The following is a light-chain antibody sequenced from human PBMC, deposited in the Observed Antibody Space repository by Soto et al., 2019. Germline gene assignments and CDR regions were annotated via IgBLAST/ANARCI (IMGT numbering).Light chain of an antibody. CDR3: QQYGSALYT. CDR2: GAS. J-gene: IGKJ2*01. V-gene: IGKV3-20*01. Sequence: EIVLTQSPGTLSLSPGERATLSCRASQSVSSSYLAWYQQKPGQAPRLLIYGASSRATGIPDRFSGSGSGTDFTLTISRLEPEDSAVYYWQQYGSALYTFGQGTKLEIK. CDR1: QSVSSSY.